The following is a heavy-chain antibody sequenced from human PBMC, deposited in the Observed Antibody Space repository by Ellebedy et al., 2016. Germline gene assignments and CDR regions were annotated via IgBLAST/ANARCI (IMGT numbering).Heavy chain of an antibody. V-gene: IGHV1-3*01. CDR3: ARDPASIVATI. CDR1: GYTFTTYT. D-gene: IGHD5-12*01. Sequence: ASVKVSCKASGYTFTTYTMHWVRQAPGQRLEWMGRINAANGYTKYSQNFQGRVTITRDTSASTAYMELSSLRSEDTAVYYCARDPASIVATIWGQGTLVTVSS. J-gene: IGHJ4*02. CDR2: INAANGYT.